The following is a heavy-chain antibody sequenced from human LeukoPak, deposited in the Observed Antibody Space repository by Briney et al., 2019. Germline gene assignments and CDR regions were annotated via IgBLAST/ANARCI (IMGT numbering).Heavy chain of an antibody. Sequence: ASVKVSCKASGYTFTSHYMHWVRQAPGQGLEWMGWISAYNGNTNYAQKLQGRVTMTTDTSTSTAYMELRSLRSDDTAVYYCAVTKGGIAVAWGQGTLVTVSS. CDR2: ISAYNGNT. J-gene: IGHJ5*02. CDR3: AVTKGGIAVA. D-gene: IGHD6-19*01. V-gene: IGHV1-18*04. CDR1: GYTFTSHY.